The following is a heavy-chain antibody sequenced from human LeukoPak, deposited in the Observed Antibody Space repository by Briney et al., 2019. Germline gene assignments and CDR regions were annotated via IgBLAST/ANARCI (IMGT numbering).Heavy chain of an antibody. J-gene: IGHJ4*02. V-gene: IGHV4-61*02. CDR2: IHTNGGT. CDR1: GGSISSGGYY. CDR3: ARQRYCSNGVCYSGSFDY. Sequence: SETLSLTCTVSGGSISSGGYYWTWIRQSAGKGLEWIGRIHTNGGTYYNPSLKSRVTISADRSKNQFSLNLTSVTAADTAVYYCARQRYCSNGVCYSGSFDYWGQGTLVTVSS. D-gene: IGHD2-8*01.